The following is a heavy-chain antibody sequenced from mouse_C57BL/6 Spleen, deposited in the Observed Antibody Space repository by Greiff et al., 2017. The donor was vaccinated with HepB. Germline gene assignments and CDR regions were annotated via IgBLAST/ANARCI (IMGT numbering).Heavy chain of an antibody. CDR1: GYTFTSYW. CDR3: ARYPPITTVVEGGFDY. CDR2: IDPNSGGT. D-gene: IGHD1-1*01. Sequence: VQLQQPGAELVKPGASVKLSCKASGYTFTSYWMHWVKQRPGRGLEWIGRIDPNSGGTKYNEKFKSKATLTVDKPSSTAYMQLSSLTSEDSAVYYCARYPPITTVVEGGFDYWGQGTTLTVSS. V-gene: IGHV1-72*01. J-gene: IGHJ2*01.